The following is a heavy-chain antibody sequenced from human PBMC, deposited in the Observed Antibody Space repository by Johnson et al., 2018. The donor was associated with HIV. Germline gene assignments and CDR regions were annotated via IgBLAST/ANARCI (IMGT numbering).Heavy chain of an antibody. V-gene: IGHV3-30*03. CDR2: ISYDGSNK. J-gene: IGHJ3*02. CDR3: ASRYTVDAFDI. D-gene: IGHD1-1*01. CDR1: GFTFSSYV. Sequence: QMLLVESGGGLVQPGGSLRLSCAAAGFTFSSYVMTWVRQAPGKGLEWVAVISYDGSNKYYADSVKGRFTISRDNSKNTLYLQMNSLRAEDTAVYYCASRYTVDAFDIWGQGTMVTVSS.